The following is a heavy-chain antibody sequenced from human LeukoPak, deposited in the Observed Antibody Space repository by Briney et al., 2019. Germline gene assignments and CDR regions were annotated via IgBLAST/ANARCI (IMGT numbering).Heavy chain of an antibody. CDR2: ISDTGKT. V-gene: IGHV4-59*01. J-gene: IGHJ5*02. D-gene: IGHD2-8*01. Sequence: SETLSLTCNVSGASLSNYYWDWLRQPPGKGLEWIGYISDTGKTDSNPSLKSRVTISLDTSKNHFSLRLRSVTTADSAIYYCATVYYEPFATWGPGILVTVSS. CDR1: GASLSNYY. CDR3: ATVYYEPFAT.